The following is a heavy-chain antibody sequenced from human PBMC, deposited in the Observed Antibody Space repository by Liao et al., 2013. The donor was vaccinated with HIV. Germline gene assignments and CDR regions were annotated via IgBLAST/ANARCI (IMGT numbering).Heavy chain of an antibody. V-gene: IGHV4-61*05. J-gene: IGHJ3*02. CDR2: INDSGNT. Sequence: QLQLQESGPGLVKPSETLSLACTVSGGSISGKTYHWGWIRQPPGKGLEWIGYINDSGNTKYNPSLKSRVTISVDTSKNQFSLKLSSVTAADTAVYYCARENSDAFDIWGQGTMVTVSS. D-gene: IGHD1/OR15-1a*01. CDR1: GGSISGKTYH. CDR3: ARENSDAFDI.